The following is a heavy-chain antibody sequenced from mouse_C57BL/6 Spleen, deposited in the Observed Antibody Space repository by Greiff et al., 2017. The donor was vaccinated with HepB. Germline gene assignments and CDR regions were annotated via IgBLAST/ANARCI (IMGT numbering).Heavy chain of an antibody. CDR1: GFTFSDYG. CDR2: ISSGSSTI. D-gene: IGHD1-1*01. V-gene: IGHV5-17*01. J-gene: IGHJ1*03. CDR3: ARTPYGSTWYFDV. Sequence: EVHLVESGGGLVKPGGSLKLSCAASGFTFSDYGMHWVRQAPEKGLEWVAYISSGSSTIYYADTVKGRFTISRDNAKNTLFLQMTSLRSEDTAMYYCARTPYGSTWYFDVWGTGTTVTVSS.